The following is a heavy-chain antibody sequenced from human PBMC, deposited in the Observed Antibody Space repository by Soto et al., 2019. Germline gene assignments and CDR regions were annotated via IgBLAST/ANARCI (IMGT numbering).Heavy chain of an antibody. J-gene: IGHJ6*02. CDR2: ISAYNGNT. D-gene: IGHD3-22*01. CDR1: GYTFTSYG. Sequence: QVQLVQSGAEVKKPGASVKVSCKASGYTFTSYGISWVRQAPGQGLEWMGWISAYNGNTNYAQKLQGRVTMTTDTSTSTAYMELRSLRSDDTAVYYWAREKSSGYYSPYGMDVWGQGTTVTVSS. V-gene: IGHV1-18*01. CDR3: AREKSSGYYSPYGMDV.